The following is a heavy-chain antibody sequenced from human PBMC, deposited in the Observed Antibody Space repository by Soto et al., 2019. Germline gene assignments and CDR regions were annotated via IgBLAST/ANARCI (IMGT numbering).Heavy chain of an antibody. CDR2: ISAYNGNT. CDR3: ARDIEYSGYESHFDI. D-gene: IGHD5-12*01. CDR1: GYTFTSYG. V-gene: IGHV1-18*01. Sequence: ASVKVSCKASGYTFTSYGISWVRQAPGQGLEWMGWISAYNGNTNYAQKLQGRVTMTTDTSTSTAYMELRSLRSDDTAVYYCARDIEYSGYESHFDIWGQGTMVTVSS. J-gene: IGHJ3*02.